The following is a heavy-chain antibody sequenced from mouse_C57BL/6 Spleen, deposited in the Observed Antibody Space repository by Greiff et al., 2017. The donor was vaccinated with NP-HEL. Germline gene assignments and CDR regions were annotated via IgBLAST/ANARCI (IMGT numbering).Heavy chain of an antibody. CDR1: GFTFSDYY. V-gene: IGHV5-16*01. CDR3: AREGGPYGPWFAY. D-gene: IGHD1-1*02. Sequence: DVKLVESEGGLVQPGSSMKLSCTASGFTFSDYYMAWVRQVPEKGLEWVANINYDGSSTYYLDSLKSRFIISRDNAKNILYLQMSSLKSEDTATYYCAREGGPYGPWFAYWGQGTLVTVSA. CDR2: INYDGSST. J-gene: IGHJ3*01.